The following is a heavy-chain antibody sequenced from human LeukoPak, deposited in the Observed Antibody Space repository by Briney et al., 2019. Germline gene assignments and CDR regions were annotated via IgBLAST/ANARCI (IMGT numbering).Heavy chain of an antibody. Sequence: GASVKVSCKASGYTFTDFYMHWIRQAPGQGLEWMGWINPNSGGTNYAQKFQGRVTMTRDTSISTAYMEVSRLRSDDTAVYYCARLPGMAVAGSNYWGQGTLVTVSS. CDR1: GYTFTDFY. CDR2: INPNSGGT. V-gene: IGHV1-2*02. D-gene: IGHD6-19*01. CDR3: ARLPGMAVAGSNY. J-gene: IGHJ4*02.